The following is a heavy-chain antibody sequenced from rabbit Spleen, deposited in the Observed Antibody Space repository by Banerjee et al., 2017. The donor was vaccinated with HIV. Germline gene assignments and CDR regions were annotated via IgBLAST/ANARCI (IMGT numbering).Heavy chain of an antibody. CDR1: GFSFSTGYD. CDR2: IYTGNGKT. D-gene: IGHD7-1*01. J-gene: IGHJ6*01. Sequence: QQLVESGGGLVKPGASLTLTYKASGFSFSTGYDMCWVRQAPGKGLEWIACIYTGNGKTYYASWAKGRFTISKSSSTTVFLQMTSLTAADTATYFCARDTGTSFSSYGMDLWGQGTLVTVS. CDR3: ARDTGTSFSSYGMDL. V-gene: IGHV1S40*01.